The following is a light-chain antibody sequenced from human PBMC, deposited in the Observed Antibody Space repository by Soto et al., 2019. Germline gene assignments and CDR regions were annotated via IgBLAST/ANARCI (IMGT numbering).Light chain of an antibody. Sequence: ESVLTQSPGTLSLSPGEIATLSCSASQSVSSSYLAWYQQKPGQAPRLLIYGASSRATGIPDRFSGSGSGTDFTLTISRLEPEDFAVYYCQQYGSSPWTFGQGTKVDIK. V-gene: IGKV3-20*01. J-gene: IGKJ1*01. CDR3: QQYGSSPWT. CDR1: QSVSSSY. CDR2: GAS.